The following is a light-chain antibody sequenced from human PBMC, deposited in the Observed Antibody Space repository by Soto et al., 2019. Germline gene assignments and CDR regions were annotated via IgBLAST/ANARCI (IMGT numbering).Light chain of an antibody. J-gene: IGKJ1*01. CDR1: QYIGDF. CDR2: GAS. CDR3: QQSYSTLWT. V-gene: IGKV1-39*01. Sequence: DIQMTQSPSSLSASFGDRVTITCRASQYIGDFLNWYQQTPGKPPKLLIFGASNLHIGVPSRFSGSGSGTDFTLTISSLQPEDFATYYCQQSYSTLWTFGQGTKVDIK.